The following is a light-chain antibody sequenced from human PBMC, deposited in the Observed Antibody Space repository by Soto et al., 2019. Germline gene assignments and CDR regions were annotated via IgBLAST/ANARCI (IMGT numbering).Light chain of an antibody. CDR1: QSISNN. CDR2: GAS. Sequence: EIVMTQSPATLSVSPGERATLSCSASQSISNNLAWYQQKPGQAPRLLIYGASTRATGIPARFSGSGSGTEFTLTISSLQSEDFAVYYCQQYNNWPRTFGQGTKV. CDR3: QQYNNWPRT. V-gene: IGKV3-15*01. J-gene: IGKJ1*01.